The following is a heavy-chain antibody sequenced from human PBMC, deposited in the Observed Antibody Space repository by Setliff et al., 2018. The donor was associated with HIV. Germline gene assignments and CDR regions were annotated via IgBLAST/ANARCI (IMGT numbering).Heavy chain of an antibody. CDR3: VKPYTGYYYDGSVYDDF. V-gene: IGHV3-11*01. Sequence: YYWGWIRQAPGKGLEWVSYISGLGGGTIYYAGSVRGRFTVSRDISRNTLYLQMNGLRAEDTSVYYCVKPYTGYYYDGSVYDDFWGQGTLVTVSS. CDR1: YY. CDR2: ISGLGGGTI. J-gene: IGHJ4*02. D-gene: IGHD3-22*01.